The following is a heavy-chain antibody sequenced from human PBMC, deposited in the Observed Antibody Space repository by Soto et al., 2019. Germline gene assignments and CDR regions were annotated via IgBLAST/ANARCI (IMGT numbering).Heavy chain of an antibody. J-gene: IGHJ4*02. D-gene: IGHD6-13*01. CDR3: AKESSSWPYYFDY. V-gene: IGHV3-30*18. CDR1: GFTFSRYG. CDR2: KSYDGSIE. Sequence: QVQLVESGGGEVQPGRSLRLSCAASGFTFSRYGMHWVRQAPGKGLEWVAIKSYDGSIEYYADSVKGRFTVSRDNSKNTLYLQMNSLRAEDTAIYYCAKESSSWPYYFDYWGQGTLVTVSS.